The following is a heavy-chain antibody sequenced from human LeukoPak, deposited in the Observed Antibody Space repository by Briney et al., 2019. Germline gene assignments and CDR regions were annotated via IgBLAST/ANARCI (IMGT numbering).Heavy chain of an antibody. J-gene: IGHJ6*02. D-gene: IGHD6-13*01. CDR2: ISNSGGST. Sequence: GGSLRLSCVASGFNFGCYAMSWVRQAPGKGLEWVSGISNSGGSTYYADSVKGRFTISRDNSKNTLYMEMNSLRADDTAVYYCAKWKGASWLTYGMDVWGQGTTVTVSS. V-gene: IGHV3-23*01. CDR3: AKWKGASWLTYGMDV. CDR1: GFNFGCYA.